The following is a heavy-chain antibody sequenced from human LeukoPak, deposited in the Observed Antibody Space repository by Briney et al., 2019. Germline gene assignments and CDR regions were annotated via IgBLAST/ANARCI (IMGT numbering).Heavy chain of an antibody. CDR1: GFTFSSYG. CDR2: TSGSGGST. D-gene: IGHD6-13*01. CDR3: ARLAESSSWYFYYYYYMDV. J-gene: IGHJ6*03. Sequence: GGTLRLSCAASGFTFSSYGMSWVRQAPGKGLEWVSATSGSGGSTYYADSVKGRFTISRDNSKNTLYLQMNSLRAEDTAVYYCARLAESSSWYFYYYYYMDVWGKGTTVTISS. V-gene: IGHV3-23*01.